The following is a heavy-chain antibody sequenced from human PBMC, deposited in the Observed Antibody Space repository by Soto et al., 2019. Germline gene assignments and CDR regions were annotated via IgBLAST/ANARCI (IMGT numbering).Heavy chain of an antibody. Sequence: QVQLVESGGDLVKPGGSLRLSCAASGYTFSDYYLSWIRQAPGKGLEWISYIDTSSTKIYYADSVRGRFTISRDNGKNSLFLDMNNLRVEDTAVYFCASHYDLWTGYLSPVDYWGRGTLVTVSS. CDR2: IDTSSTKI. CDR1: GYTFSDYY. V-gene: IGHV3-11*01. D-gene: IGHD3-3*01. J-gene: IGHJ4*02. CDR3: ASHYDLWTGYLSPVDY.